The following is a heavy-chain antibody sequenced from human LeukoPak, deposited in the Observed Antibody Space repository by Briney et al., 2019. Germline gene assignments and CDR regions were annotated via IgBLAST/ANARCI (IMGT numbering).Heavy chain of an antibody. Sequence: GGSLRLSCAPSGFTFSSYWMHWVRQAPGKGLVWVSRINIDGSTINYADSVKGRFTISRDNAKNTLYLQMNSLRAEDTAVYYCARSGQYRFDYWGQGTLVTVSS. J-gene: IGHJ4*02. CDR1: GFTFSSYW. V-gene: IGHV3-74*01. CDR3: ARSGQYRFDY. D-gene: IGHD2-2*01. CDR2: INIDGSTI.